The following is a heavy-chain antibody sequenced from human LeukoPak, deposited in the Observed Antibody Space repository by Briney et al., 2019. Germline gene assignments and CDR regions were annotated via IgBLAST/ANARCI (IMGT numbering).Heavy chain of an antibody. V-gene: IGHV3-49*03. D-gene: IGHD3-16*01. CDR2: IRSKAYGGTT. J-gene: IGHJ4*02. Sequence: GGSLRLSCTASGFTFGDYAMSWFRQAPGKGLEWVGFIRSKAYGGTTEYAASVKGRFTISRDDSKSIAYLQMNSLKTEDTAVYYCTRVSYFFGDPLDYWGQGTLVTVSS. CDR3: TRVSYFFGDPLDY. CDR1: GFTFGDYA.